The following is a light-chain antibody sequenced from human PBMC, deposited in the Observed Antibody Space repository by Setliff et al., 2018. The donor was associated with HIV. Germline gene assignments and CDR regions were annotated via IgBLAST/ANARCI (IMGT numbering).Light chain of an antibody. V-gene: IGLV2-18*02. CDR1: SSYVSGFIR. Sequence: QSALTQPPSVSGSLGQSVTISCTGTSSYVSGFIRVSWYQQPPRTAPKLMIYDVNNPPSGVPDRFSGSKSGNTASLTISRLQAEDEADYYCSSYTSTNTWVFGTGTKVTVL. J-gene: IGLJ1*01. CDR3: SSYTSTNTWV. CDR2: DVN.